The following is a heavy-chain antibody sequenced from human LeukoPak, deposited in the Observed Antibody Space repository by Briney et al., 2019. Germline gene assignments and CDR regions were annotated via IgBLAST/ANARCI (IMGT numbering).Heavy chain of an antibody. Sequence: GALRLSCAASGFTFTNYAMSWVRQAPGKGLEWVSSIIANGGRAYYADSVKGRFTISRDNSKNTLYLQMNSLRAEDTAVYYCAKVPYYYDSSGYIYFDYWGQGTLVTVSS. CDR3: AKVPYYYDSSGYIYFDY. D-gene: IGHD3-22*01. CDR1: GFTFTNYA. J-gene: IGHJ4*02. V-gene: IGHV3-23*01. CDR2: IIANGGRA.